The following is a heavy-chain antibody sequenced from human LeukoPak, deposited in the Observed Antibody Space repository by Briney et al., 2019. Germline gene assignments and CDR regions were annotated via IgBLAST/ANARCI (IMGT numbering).Heavy chain of an antibody. CDR3: AKDRGSSWYGDVDY. V-gene: IGHV3-9*01. CDR2: ISWNSGSI. CDR1: GFTFDDYA. Sequence: GGSLRLSCAASGFTFDDYAMHWVRQAPGKGLEWVSGISWNSGSIGYADSVKGRFTISRDNAKNSLYLQMNSLRAEDTALYYCAKDRGSSWYGDVDYWGQGTLVTVSS. D-gene: IGHD6-13*01. J-gene: IGHJ4*02.